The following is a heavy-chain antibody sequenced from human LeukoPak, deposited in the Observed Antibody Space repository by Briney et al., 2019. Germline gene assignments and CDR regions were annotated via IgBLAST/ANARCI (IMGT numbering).Heavy chain of an antibody. V-gene: IGHV4-59*01. CDR2: IYYSGTT. D-gene: IGHD6-19*01. J-gene: IGHJ6*02. CDR3: ARSSPRYSSGWYNGMDV. CDR1: GGSISSYY. Sequence: SETRSLTCTVSGGSISSYYWSWIRQPPGKGLEWIGYIYYSGTTNYNPSLKSRVTISIDTSKNQFSLKLTSVTAADTAVYYCARSSPRYSSGWYNGMDVWGQGTTVTVSS.